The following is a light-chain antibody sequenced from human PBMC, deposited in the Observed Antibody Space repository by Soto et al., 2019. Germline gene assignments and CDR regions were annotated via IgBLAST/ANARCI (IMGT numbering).Light chain of an antibody. J-gene: IGKJ5*01. CDR1: QDISNY. Sequence: DIQMTQSPSSLSASVGDRVTITCQASQDISNYLNWYQQKPGKAPKFLIYAASNLQSGVPSRFSGSGSGTDFTLTVNSLQPEDFATYYCQQGYTSAITFGQGTRLEI. CDR3: QQGYTSAIT. CDR2: AAS. V-gene: IGKV1-39*01.